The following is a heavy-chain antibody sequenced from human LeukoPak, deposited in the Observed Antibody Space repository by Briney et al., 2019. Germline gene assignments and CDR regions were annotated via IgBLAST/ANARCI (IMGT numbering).Heavy chain of an antibody. CDR3: ARDAAAGAYYYYSMDV. D-gene: IGHD6-13*01. CDR1: GFTFSSYA. Sequence: PGGSLRLSCAASGFTFSSYAMHWVRQAPGKGLEWVAVISYDGSNKYYADSVKGRFTISRDNSKNTLYLQMNSLRAEDTAVYYCARDAAAGAYYYYSMDVWGKGTTVTVSS. V-gene: IGHV3-30*04. CDR2: ISYDGSNK. J-gene: IGHJ6*04.